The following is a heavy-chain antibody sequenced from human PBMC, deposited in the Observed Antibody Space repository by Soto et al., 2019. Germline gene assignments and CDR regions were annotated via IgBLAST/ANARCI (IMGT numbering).Heavy chain of an antibody. CDR2: ISATGGGT. CDR1: GFTFNNYA. CDR3: VKDRRAGGSSAFYFDF. J-gene: IGHJ5*01. Sequence: GGSLRLSCTASGFTFNNYAMSWVRQAPGKGLEWVSLISATGGGTYYADSVKGRFSISRDNSKNTLYLQMNSLRAEHTAVYYCVKDRRAGGSSAFYFDFWGQRGQVTVGS. D-gene: IGHD3-16*01. V-gene: IGHV3-23*01.